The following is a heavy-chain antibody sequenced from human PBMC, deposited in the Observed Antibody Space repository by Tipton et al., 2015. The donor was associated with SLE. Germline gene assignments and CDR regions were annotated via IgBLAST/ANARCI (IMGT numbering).Heavy chain of an antibody. V-gene: IGHV4-34*01. CDR1: GASFSNFF. CDR2: INHSGST. CDR3: ATSPTVLADFDY. J-gene: IGHJ4*02. Sequence: TLSLTCTVSGASFSNFFWAWIRQPPGKGLEWIGEINHSGSTNYNPSLKSRVTISVDTSKNQFSLKLSSVTAADTAVYYCATSPTVLADFDYWGQGTLVTVSS. D-gene: IGHD1-26*01.